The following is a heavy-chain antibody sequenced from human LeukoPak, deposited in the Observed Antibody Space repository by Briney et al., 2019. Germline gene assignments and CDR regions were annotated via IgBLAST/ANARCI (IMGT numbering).Heavy chain of an antibody. J-gene: IGHJ1*01. CDR3: ARSYSGSFLY. V-gene: IGHV4-38-2*01. CDR1: GGSFSGYY. Sequence: SETLSLTCAVYGGSFSGYYWGWIRQPPGKGLEFIGSVYHGGNTYYKASLKSRVTISLDTSKNQFSLRLSSVTAADTAVYYCARSYSGSFLYWGQGSLVTVSS. CDR2: VYHGGNT. D-gene: IGHD1-26*01.